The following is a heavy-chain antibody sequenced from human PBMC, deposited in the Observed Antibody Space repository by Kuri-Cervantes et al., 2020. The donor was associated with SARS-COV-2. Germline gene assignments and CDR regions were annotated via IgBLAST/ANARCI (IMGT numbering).Heavy chain of an antibody. D-gene: IGHD3-22*01. Sequence: SVKVSCKASGGTFRNYAISWVRQAPGQGLEWMGGIIPILGIANYAQKFQDRATITADKSTSTAYMELSSLRSEDTAVYYCAMSYYYDSSGYLSPFDYWGQGTLVTVSS. J-gene: IGHJ4*02. CDR1: GGTFRNYA. CDR2: IIPILGIA. CDR3: AMSYYYDSSGYLSPFDY. V-gene: IGHV1-69*10.